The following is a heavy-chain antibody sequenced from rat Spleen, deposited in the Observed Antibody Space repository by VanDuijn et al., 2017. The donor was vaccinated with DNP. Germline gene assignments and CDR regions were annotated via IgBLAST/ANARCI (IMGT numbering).Heavy chain of an antibody. Sequence: EVQLVESGGGLVQPGRSLKLSCAASGFTFSDYNMAWVRQAPKKGLEWVATIIFDGSRTFYRDSVKGRFTISRDNAKRTLYLQMDSVRSEDTAIYYCATSYDFDYWGQGVMVTVSS. CDR2: IIFDGSRT. CDR3: ATSYDFDY. J-gene: IGHJ2*01. V-gene: IGHV5S10*01. D-gene: IGHD1-11*01. CDR1: GFTFSDYN.